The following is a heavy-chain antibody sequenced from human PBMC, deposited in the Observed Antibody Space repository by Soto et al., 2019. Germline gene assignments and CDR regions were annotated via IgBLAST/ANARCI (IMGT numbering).Heavy chain of an antibody. J-gene: IGHJ4*02. CDR1: GFTFSSYA. CDR2: ISGSGGST. D-gene: IGHD3-10*01. CDR3: AKDRRGSPSVTPDY. V-gene: IGHV3-23*01. Sequence: GGSLRLSCAASGFTFSSYAMSWVRQAPGKGLEWVSAISGSGGSTYYADSVKGRFTISRDNSKNTLYLQMNSLRAEDTAVYYYAKDRRGSPSVTPDYWGQGTLVTVSS.